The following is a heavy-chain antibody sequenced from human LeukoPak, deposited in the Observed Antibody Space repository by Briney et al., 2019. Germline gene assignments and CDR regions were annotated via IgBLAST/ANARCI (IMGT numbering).Heavy chain of an antibody. CDR1: GFTFSSYA. CDR2: ISGSGGST. Sequence: GGSLRLSCAASGFTFSSYAMSWVRQAPGKGLEWVSAISGSGGSTYYADSVKGRFTISRDNSKNTLYLQMNSLRAEDTAVYYCAKDQVANDFWSGYNSWGQGTLVTVSS. J-gene: IGHJ4*02. CDR3: AKDQVANDFWSGYNS. D-gene: IGHD3-3*01. V-gene: IGHV3-23*01.